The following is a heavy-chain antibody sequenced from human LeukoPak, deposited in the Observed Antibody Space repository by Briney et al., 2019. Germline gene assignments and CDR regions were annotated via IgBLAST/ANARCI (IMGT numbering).Heavy chain of an antibody. CDR1: GYTFTTND. J-gene: IGHJ4*02. Sequence: ASVKVSCKASGYTFTTNDINWVRQAAGQGLEWMGWMNPNSGHTDYAPKFQGRITMTRNTSINTAYMELSSLTSEDTAVYLRAREVSGDFALDSWGQGTLVTVSS. CDR2: MNPNSGHT. CDR3: AREVSGDFALDS. V-gene: IGHV1-8*01.